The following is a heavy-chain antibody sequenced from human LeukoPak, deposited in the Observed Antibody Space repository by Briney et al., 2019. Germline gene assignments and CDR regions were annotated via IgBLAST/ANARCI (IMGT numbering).Heavy chain of an antibody. CDR1: GCTVSGLI. CDR3: AKMKGHPLPKYYMDV. Sequence: SGGGLRLSCAGSGCTVSGLILVGVGRTQGKRLKWVSGIRGSGDSTLYADSVKGRFNISRDNSKNTLYLEMNSLRAEDTAIYYCAKMKGHPLPKYYMDVWGQGTTVTVSS. J-gene: IGHJ6*01. D-gene: IGHD1-26*01. V-gene: IGHV3-23*01. CDR2: IRGSGDST.